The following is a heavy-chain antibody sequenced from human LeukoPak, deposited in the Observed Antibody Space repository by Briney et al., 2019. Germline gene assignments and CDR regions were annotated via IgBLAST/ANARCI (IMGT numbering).Heavy chain of an antibody. J-gene: IGHJ3*02. CDR3: ARDSVAVAGSDAFDI. CDR2: ISGSSRTI. CDR1: GFTFSIYE. Sequence: GGSLRPSCAASGFTFSIYEMNWVRQAPGKGLEWVSYISGSSRTIFYTDSVKGRFTISRDTTKNSLYLQMNSLRAEDTAVYFCARDSVAVAGSDAFDIWGQGTMVSVSS. D-gene: IGHD6-19*01. V-gene: IGHV3-48*03.